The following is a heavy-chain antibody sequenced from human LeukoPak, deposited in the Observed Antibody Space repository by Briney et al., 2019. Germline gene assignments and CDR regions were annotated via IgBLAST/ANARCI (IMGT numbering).Heavy chain of an antibody. CDR2: ISGSGGST. D-gene: IGHD4-17*01. V-gene: IGHV3-23*01. J-gene: IGHJ4*02. CDR3: AKDYLGEGTYYFDY. CDR1: GFTFSSYA. Sequence: HPGGSLRLSCAASGFTFSSYAMSWVRQAPGKGLEWVSAISGSGGSTYYADSVKGRFTISRDNSKNTLYLQMNSLRAEDTAVYYCAKDYLGEGTYYFDYWGQGTLVTVSS.